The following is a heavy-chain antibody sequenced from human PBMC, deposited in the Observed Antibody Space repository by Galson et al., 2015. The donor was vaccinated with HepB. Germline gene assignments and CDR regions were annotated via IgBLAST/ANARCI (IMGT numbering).Heavy chain of an antibody. J-gene: IGHJ4*02. D-gene: IGHD1-26*01. CDR1: GGTFSSYA. Sequence: SVKVSCKASGGTFSSYAISWVRQAPGQGLEWMGGIIPIFGTANYAQKFQGRVTITADESTSTAYMELSSLRSEDTAVYYCARGSPKYSGSYYVSLDYWGQGTLVTVSS. CDR3: ARGSPKYSGSYYVSLDY. CDR2: IIPIFGTA. V-gene: IGHV1-69*13.